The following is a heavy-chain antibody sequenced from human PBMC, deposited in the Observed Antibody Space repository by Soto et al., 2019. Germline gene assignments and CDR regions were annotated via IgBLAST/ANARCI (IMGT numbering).Heavy chain of an antibody. V-gene: IGHV3-23*01. J-gene: IGHJ1*01. CDR2: VSGGGDHT. D-gene: IGHD1-26*01. CDR1: GFTFSTYA. Sequence: EVPLLQSGGGLVQPGGSLRLSCAASGFTFSTYAMAWVRQAPGKGLEWVSTVSGGGDHTYYADSVKGRSTISRDASKHTLYLQMDSLRVEDTAVYYCAKSGFADLEYWGQGALVTVSS. CDR3: AKSGFADLEY.